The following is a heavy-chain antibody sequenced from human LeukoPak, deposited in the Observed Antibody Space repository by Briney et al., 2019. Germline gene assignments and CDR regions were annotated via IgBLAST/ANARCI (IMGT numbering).Heavy chain of an antibody. D-gene: IGHD3-10*01. CDR3: ARESGAFDY. J-gene: IGHJ4*02. CDR1: GFTFSNSW. Sequence: PGGSLRLSCAASGFTFSNSWMSWVRQAPGKGLEWVANIKPDGSAQYYADSVRGRFTISRDSAKNSVFLQMNSLRAEDTAVYYCARESGAFDYWGQGTLVTVSS. CDR2: IKPDGSAQ. V-gene: IGHV3-7*01.